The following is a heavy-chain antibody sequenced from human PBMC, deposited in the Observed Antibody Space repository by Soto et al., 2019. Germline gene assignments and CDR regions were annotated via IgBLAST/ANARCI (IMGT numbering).Heavy chain of an antibody. CDR2: IYSDGST. CDR3: ARIFYYETSVYYRYWCFDL. D-gene: IGHD3-22*01. J-gene: IGHJ2*01. Sequence: PGGSLRLSCAASGFSVSGNYMTWVRQAPGKGLEWVSIIYSDGSTYYTDSVRGRFTISRDNSKNTLYLQMSSLRAEDTAVYYCARIFYYETSVYYRYWCFDLWGRGTLVTVSS. CDR1: GFSVSGNY. V-gene: IGHV3-53*01.